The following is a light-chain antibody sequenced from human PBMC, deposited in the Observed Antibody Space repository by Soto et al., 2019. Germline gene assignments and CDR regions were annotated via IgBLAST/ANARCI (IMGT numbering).Light chain of an antibody. CDR2: GAS. J-gene: IGKJ1*01. Sequence: EMVMTQSPATLSVSPGEGATLSCRASQSVRTGLAWYQQKPGQAPRLLFYGASIRATGVPAGFSGSGSGTEFTLTITSLQSEDFAVYYCQQYDYLWTFGQGTKVDIK. CDR3: QQYDYLWT. CDR1: QSVRTG. V-gene: IGKV3-15*01.